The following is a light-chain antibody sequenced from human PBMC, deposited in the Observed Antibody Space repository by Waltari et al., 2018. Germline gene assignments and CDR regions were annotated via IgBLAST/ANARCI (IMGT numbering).Light chain of an antibody. CDR3: HSRDASGVGGS. J-gene: IGLJ2*01. Sequence: SSELTQDPAVSVAMGPTVRIPCQGDRPRTYFASRYQERPGQAPRLVMYDKNNRPSGVPDRFSGSSSHNTASLTITGAQAEDEASYYCHSRDASGVGGSFGGGTKLTVL. CDR1: RPRTYF. CDR2: DKN. V-gene: IGLV3-19*01.